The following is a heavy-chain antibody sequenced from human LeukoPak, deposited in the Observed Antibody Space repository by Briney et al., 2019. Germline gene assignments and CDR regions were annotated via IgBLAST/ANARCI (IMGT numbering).Heavy chain of an antibody. CDR2: IHLSGAPI. D-gene: IGHD5-24*01. J-gene: IGHJ4*03. V-gene: IGHV3-48*03. Sequence: GGSLRLSCAVSGFSFSIYRMNWVRQAPGKGPEWIAYIHLSGAPIHYAEPVKGRFSISRDNVNNALYLQMDNLRVEDTGVYYCARDRGYTRTNTDGYPVFDLWGQGTLVTVSS. CDR1: GFSFSIYR. CDR3: ARDRGYTRTNTDGYPVFDL.